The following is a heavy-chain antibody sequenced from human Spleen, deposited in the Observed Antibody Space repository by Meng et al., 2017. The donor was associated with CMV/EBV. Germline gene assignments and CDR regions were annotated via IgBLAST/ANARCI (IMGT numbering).Heavy chain of an antibody. CDR2: IKQDGSQK. CDR1: GFTFTSYW. Sequence: GGSLRLSCAASGFTFTSYWMTWVRQAPGKGLEWVANIKQDGSQKDHVDSVKGRFTVSRDNIKNSLYLHMNSLRTEDTALFYCAKDIRGHYDFWSGGLDYWGQGTLVTVSS. V-gene: IGHV3-7*03. CDR3: AKDIRGHYDFWSGGLDY. J-gene: IGHJ4*02. D-gene: IGHD3-3*01.